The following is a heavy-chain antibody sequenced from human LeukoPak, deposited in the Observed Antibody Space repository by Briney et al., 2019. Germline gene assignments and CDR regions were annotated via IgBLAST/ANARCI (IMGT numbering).Heavy chain of an antibody. Sequence: GGSLRLSCAASGFTVSSNYMSWVRQAPGKGPVWVSRLHSDGSSTAYADSVKGRFTISRDNAKNTLYLQMNTLRAEDTAVYYCAIRRGYTYGDDYWGQGTLVTASS. CDR2: LHSDGSST. CDR1: GFTVSSNY. CDR3: AIRRGYTYGDDY. V-gene: IGHV3-74*03. J-gene: IGHJ4*02. D-gene: IGHD5-18*01.